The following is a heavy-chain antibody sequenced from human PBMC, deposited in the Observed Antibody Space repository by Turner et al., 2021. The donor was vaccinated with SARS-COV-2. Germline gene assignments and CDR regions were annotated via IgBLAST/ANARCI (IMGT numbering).Heavy chain of an antibody. V-gene: IGHV3-7*01. Sequence: EVQLAESGGGLVQPGGSLRLSCAASGFTFNDHWMNWVRQAPGKGLEWVAIIKQDGRRTLDVDSVKGRFTISRDNAKNSLYRQMNSLRAEDTAIYYCARGSGWVADYWGQGTLVTVSS. CDR2: IKQDGRRT. J-gene: IGHJ4*02. CDR1: GFTFNDHW. CDR3: ARGSGWVADY. D-gene: IGHD6-19*01.